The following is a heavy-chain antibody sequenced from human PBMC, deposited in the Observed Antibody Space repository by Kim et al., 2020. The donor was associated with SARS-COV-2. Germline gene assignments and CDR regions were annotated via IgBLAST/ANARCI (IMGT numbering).Heavy chain of an antibody. J-gene: IGHJ4*02. Sequence: NNNPSLKSRVTISVDTSKNQFSLKLSSVTAADTAVYYCARGLRPGRYFDYWGQGTLVTVSS. D-gene: IGHD3-9*01. CDR3: ARGLRPGRYFDY. V-gene: IGHV4-34*01.